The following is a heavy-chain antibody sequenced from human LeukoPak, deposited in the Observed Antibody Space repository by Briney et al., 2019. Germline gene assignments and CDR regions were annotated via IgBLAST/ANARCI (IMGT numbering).Heavy chain of an antibody. Sequence: SETLSLTCIVSGGSISSYYWSWIRQPPGKGLEWIGEINYSGSTNYNPSLKSRVTISVDTSKNQFSLKLSSVTAADTAVYYCARDQWLVRRTTGFDYWGQGTLVTVSS. CDR2: INYSGST. V-gene: IGHV4-34*01. CDR1: GGSISSYY. CDR3: ARDQWLVRRTTGFDY. J-gene: IGHJ4*02. D-gene: IGHD6-19*01.